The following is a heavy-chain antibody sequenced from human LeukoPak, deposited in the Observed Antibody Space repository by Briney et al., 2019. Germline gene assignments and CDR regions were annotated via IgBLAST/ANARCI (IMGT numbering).Heavy chain of an antibody. Sequence: SETLSLTCTVSGASISSTNSYWGWIRQSPRTGLEWIGNIYSSGRSYYNPSLKSRVTISIDTSDKQFSLKLTSVTAADTAVYYCARDRGGSTSWDYFDYWGQGTLVTVSS. J-gene: IGHJ4*02. CDR3: ARDRGGSTSWDYFDY. V-gene: IGHV4-39*07. D-gene: IGHD2-2*01. CDR1: GASISSTNSY. CDR2: IYSSGRS.